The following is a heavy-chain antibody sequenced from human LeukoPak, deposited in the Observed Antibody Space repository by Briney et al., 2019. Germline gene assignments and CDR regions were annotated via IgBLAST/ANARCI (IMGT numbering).Heavy chain of an antibody. Sequence: SETLSLTCTVSDGSISNHYWSWIRRPPGKGLEWIGNINYSGSTKYNPSLKSRVAMSVDTSKNQFSLKLSSVTAADTAVYYCAKDIYGSGSYYGNGLDVWGRGTTVTVSS. J-gene: IGHJ6*02. CDR1: DGSISNHY. CDR2: INYSGST. CDR3: AKDIYGSGSYYGNGLDV. V-gene: IGHV4-59*11. D-gene: IGHD3-10*01.